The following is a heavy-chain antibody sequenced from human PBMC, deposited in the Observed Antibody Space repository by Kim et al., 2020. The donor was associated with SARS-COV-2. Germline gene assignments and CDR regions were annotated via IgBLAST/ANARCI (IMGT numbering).Heavy chain of an antibody. J-gene: IGHJ5*02. CDR3: ANAGSGSYFSWFDP. V-gene: IGHV3-30*18. CDR1: GFTFSSYG. Sequence: GGSLRLSCAASGFTFSSYGMHCVRQAPGKGLEWVAVISYDGSNKYYADSVKGRFTISRDNSKNTLYLQMNSLRAEDTAVYYCANAGSGSYFSWFDPWGQGTLVTVSS. CDR2: ISYDGSNK. D-gene: IGHD3-10*01.